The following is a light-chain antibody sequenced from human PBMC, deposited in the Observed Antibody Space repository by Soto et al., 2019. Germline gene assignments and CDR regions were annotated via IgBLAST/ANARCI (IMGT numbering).Light chain of an antibody. J-gene: IGLJ1*01. CDR3: GAYAGGNTFV. V-gene: IGLV2-8*01. CDR2: EVT. Sequence: QSVLTQPPSPSGSPGQSVTISCIGTSSDVGGYNYVSWYQHHPGKAPKLIIYEVTKRPSGVPDRFSGSRSGTTASLTVSGLQAEDEADYYCGAYAGGNTFVFGTGTKLTVL. CDR1: SSDVGGYNY.